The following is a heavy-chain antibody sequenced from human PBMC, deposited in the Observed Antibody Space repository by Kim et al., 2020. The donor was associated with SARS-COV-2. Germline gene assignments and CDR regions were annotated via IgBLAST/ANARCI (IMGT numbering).Heavy chain of an antibody. CDR1: GFIVSSNH. Sequence: GSLRLSCAASGFIVSSNHMSWVRQAPGKGLEWVSVLYSGGSTYYADSVKGRFTISRDNSKNTLYLQMSSLRAEDTAVYYCARAYSSSLFFHYWGQGTLVTVSS. V-gene: IGHV3-53*01. D-gene: IGHD6-13*01. CDR2: LYSGGST. J-gene: IGHJ4*02. CDR3: ARAYSSSLFFHY.